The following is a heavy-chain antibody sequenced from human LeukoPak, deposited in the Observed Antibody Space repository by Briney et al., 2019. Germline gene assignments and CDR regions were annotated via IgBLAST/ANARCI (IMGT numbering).Heavy chain of an antibody. J-gene: IGHJ5*02. CDR2: ISAYNGNT. CDR3: ARGPAGMASSWFDP. CDR1: GYTFTSYG. D-gene: IGHD2-2*01. V-gene: IGHV1-18*01. Sequence: ASVKVSCKASGYTFTSYGISWVRQAPGQGLEWMGWISAYNGNTNYAQKLQGRVTMTRDTSTSTVYMELSSLRSEDTAVYYCARGPAGMASSWFDPWGQGTLVTVSS.